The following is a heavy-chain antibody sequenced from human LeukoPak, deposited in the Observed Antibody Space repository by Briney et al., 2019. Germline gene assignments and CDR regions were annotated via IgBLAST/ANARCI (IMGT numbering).Heavy chain of an antibody. V-gene: IGHV3-7*01. CDR1: GFTFNAYW. Sequence: GGSLRLSCSASGFTFNAYWMSWVRQAPGKGLEWVANIKPDGSEKYYVDSVKGRFTISRDNAKNSLYLQMDSLRAEDTAVYYCTRGALRFFDSYYYMDVWGTGTTVTVSS. D-gene: IGHD3-3*01. CDR2: IKPDGSEK. J-gene: IGHJ6*03. CDR3: TRGALRFFDSYYYMDV.